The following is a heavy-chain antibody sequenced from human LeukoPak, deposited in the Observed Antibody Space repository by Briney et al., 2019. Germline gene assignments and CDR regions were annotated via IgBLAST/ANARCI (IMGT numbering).Heavy chain of an antibody. Sequence: PGGSLRLSCAASGFTFSNYWMTWVRQAPGKGPEWVANIKQDGSEKYYVDSVKGRFTISRDNAKNSLYLQMNSLRAEDTAVYYCARASSFRGSSEFDYWGQGTLVTVSS. CDR2: IKQDGSEK. D-gene: IGHD1-26*01. CDR3: ARASSFRGSSEFDY. CDR1: GFTFSNYW. V-gene: IGHV3-7*01. J-gene: IGHJ4*02.